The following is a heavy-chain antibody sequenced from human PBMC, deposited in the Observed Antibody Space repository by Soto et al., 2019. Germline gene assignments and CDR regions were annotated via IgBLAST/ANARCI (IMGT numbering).Heavy chain of an antibody. V-gene: IGHV5-51*01. CDR2: IYLGDSNI. CDR1: GYSFSIYW. D-gene: IGHD2-2*02. CDR3: ARQSYCSSTSCYTVDS. Sequence: GESLKISCQGSGYSFSIYWIAWVRQMPGKGLEWMGMIYLGDSNIRYSPSFEGQVTISADKSITTAYLQWSSLKASDTAMYYCARQSYCSSTSCYTVDSWGQGTLVTVSS. J-gene: IGHJ4*02.